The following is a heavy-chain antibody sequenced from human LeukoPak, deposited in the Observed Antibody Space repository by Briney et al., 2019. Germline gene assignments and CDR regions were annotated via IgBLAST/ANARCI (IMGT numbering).Heavy chain of an antibody. D-gene: IGHD2-15*01. CDR2: ISGGGDDT. CDR3: AKGRGYCTGGSCYSDY. V-gene: IGHV3-23*01. Sequence: GGSLRLSCAVSGFTFNNYAMNWVRQVPGKGLEWVSIISGGGDDTKSADSVKGRFTISRDNSKNTLYLQMNSLRVEDTAIYYCAKGRGYCTGGSCYSDYWGQGTLVTVSS. J-gene: IGHJ4*02. CDR1: GFTFNNYA.